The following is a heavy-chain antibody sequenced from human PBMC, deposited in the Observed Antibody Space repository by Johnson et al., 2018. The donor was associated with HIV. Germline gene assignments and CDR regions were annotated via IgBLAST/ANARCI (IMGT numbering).Heavy chain of an antibody. Sequence: QVQLVESGGGVVQPGRSLRLSCAASGFTFSSYAMHWVRQAPGKGLEWVAVISYDGTSKYQADSVKGRFTISRDNSKNTLYLEMKSLRVDDTAVYYCVRDDYAFHIWGQGTMVTVSS. J-gene: IGHJ3*02. D-gene: IGHD2-21*02. CDR1: GFTFSSYA. V-gene: IGHV3-30*04. CDR2: ISYDGTSK. CDR3: VRDDYAFHI.